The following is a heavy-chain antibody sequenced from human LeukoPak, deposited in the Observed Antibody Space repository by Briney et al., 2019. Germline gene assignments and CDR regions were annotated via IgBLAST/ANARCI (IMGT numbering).Heavy chain of an antibody. CDR3: ARVDWAQPFDY. Sequence: ASVKVSCKASGYTFTGYYMHWVRQAPGQGLEWMERINPNSVGTNYAQKFQGRVAMTRDTSISTAYMELSRLGSDYTGVYYCARVDWAQPFDYWGQGTLVTGSS. CDR2: INPNSVGT. J-gene: IGHJ4*02. D-gene: IGHD1-14*01. V-gene: IGHV1-2*05. CDR1: GYTFTGYY.